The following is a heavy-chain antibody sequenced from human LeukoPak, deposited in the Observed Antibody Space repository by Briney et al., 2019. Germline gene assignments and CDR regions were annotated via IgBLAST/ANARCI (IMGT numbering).Heavy chain of an antibody. J-gene: IGHJ3*02. CDR3: ARSYSPSSGYYLDAFDI. CDR2: VSSSSSYI. D-gene: IGHD3-22*01. V-gene: IGHV3-21*01. Sequence: PGGSLRLSCAASGFMFSTSSMSWVRQAPGKGLEWVSSVSSSSSYIYYADPVKGRFTISRDNAKNSLYLQMNSLRAEDTAVYYCARSYSPSSGYYLDAFDIWGQGTMVTVSS. CDR1: GFMFSTSS.